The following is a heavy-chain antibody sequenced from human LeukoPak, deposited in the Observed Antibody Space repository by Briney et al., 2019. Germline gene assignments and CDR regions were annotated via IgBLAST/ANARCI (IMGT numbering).Heavy chain of an antibody. D-gene: IGHD2-15*01. V-gene: IGHV1-18*04. CDR3: ARDDSDMTPCDY. CDR2: INAYNGNT. J-gene: IGHJ4*02. CDR1: GYTFTSYG. Sequence: ASVKVSCKASGYTFTSYGISWVRQAPGQGLEWMGWINAYNGNTNYAQKLQGRVTMTTDTSTSTAYMELRSLRSDDAAVYYCARDDSDMTPCDYWGQGTLVTVSS.